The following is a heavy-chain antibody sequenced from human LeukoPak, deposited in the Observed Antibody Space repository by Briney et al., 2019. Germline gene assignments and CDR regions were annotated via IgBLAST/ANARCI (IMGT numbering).Heavy chain of an antibody. J-gene: IGHJ4*02. V-gene: IGHV3-11*04. CDR3: ARDLAVAGSMYFDY. Sequence: PGGSLRLSCAASGFTFSDYYMSWIRQAPGKGLEWVSYISSSGSTIYYADSVEGRFTISRDNSKNTVYLQMNSLRAEDTAVYYCARDLAVAGSMYFDYWGQGTLVTVSS. CDR2: ISSSGSTI. D-gene: IGHD6-19*01. CDR1: GFTFSDYY.